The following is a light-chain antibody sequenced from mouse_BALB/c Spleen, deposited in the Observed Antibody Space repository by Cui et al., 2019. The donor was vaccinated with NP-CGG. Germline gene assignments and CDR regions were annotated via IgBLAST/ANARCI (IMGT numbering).Light chain of an antibody. CDR3: ALWYSNHWV. CDR1: TGAVTTSNY. CDR2: GTN. Sequence: QAFVPKESALTTSLGETVTLTCRSSTGAVTTSNYANWVQEKPDHLVTGLIGGTNNRAPGVPARFSGSLIGDKAALTITGAQTEDEAIYFCALWYSNHWVFGGGTKLTVL. J-gene: IGLJ1*01. V-gene: IGLV1*01.